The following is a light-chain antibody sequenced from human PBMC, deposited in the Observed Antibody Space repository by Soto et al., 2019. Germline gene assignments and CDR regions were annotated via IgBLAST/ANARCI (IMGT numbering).Light chain of an antibody. CDR2: DVS. CDR1: SSDVGGYNY. Sequence: QSVLTQPRSVSGSPGQSVTISCTGTSSDVGGYNYVSWYQQHPGKAPKLMIYDVSKRPSGVPDRFSGSKSGNTASLTISGLQAEDEADYYCCSYAGSVVFGGGTKVTGL. CDR3: CSYAGSVV. J-gene: IGLJ2*01. V-gene: IGLV2-11*01.